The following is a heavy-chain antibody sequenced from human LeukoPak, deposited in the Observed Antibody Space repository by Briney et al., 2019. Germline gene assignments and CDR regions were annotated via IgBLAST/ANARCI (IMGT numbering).Heavy chain of an antibody. D-gene: IGHD2-21*01. J-gene: IGHJ4*02. V-gene: IGHV3-21*04. CDR1: GFTFSSYS. CDR2: ISSSSSYI. CDR3: AKDFRIGYSTHFDY. Sequence: GGSLRLSCAASGFTFSSYSMNWVRQAPGKGLEWVSSISSSSSYIYYADSVKGRFTISRDNAKNSLYLQMDSLRGEDTAVYYCAKDFRIGYSTHFDYWGQGALVTVSS.